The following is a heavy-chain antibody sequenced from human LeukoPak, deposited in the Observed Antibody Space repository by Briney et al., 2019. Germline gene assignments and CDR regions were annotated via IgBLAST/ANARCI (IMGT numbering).Heavy chain of an antibody. Sequence: PGGSLRLSCAASGFTFSSYWMHWVRQAPGKGLVWVSRINTDGSSTSYADSVKGRFTISRDNAKNTLYLQMNSLRAEDTAVYYCARDGRVGFLEWLRAGDVWGKGTTVTVSS. CDR1: GFTFSSYW. CDR3: ARDGRVGFLEWLRAGDV. J-gene: IGHJ6*04. V-gene: IGHV3-74*01. D-gene: IGHD3-3*01. CDR2: INTDGSST.